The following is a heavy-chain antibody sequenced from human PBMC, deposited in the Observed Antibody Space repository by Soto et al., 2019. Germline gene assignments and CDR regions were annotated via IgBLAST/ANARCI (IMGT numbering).Heavy chain of an antibody. J-gene: IGHJ4*02. V-gene: IGHV1-8*01. D-gene: IGHD3-22*01. CDR1: GYTFTSYD. CDR3: ARGPGSYYDSSGYYYYY. Sequence: QVQLVQSGAEVKKPGASVKVSCKASGYTFTSYDINWVRQATGQGLEWMGWMNPNSGNTGYAQKFQGRVTMTRNTSISTAYMELRSLRSEDTAVYYCARGPGSYYDSSGYYYYYRGQGPLVTVSS. CDR2: MNPNSGNT.